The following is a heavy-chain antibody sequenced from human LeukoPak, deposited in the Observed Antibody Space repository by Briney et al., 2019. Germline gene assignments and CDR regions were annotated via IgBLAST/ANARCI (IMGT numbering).Heavy chain of an antibody. V-gene: IGHV3-74*01. J-gene: IGHJ6*03. CDR2: INNDGTAT. CDR3: ARGGNPIYYYYLDV. D-gene: IGHD1-1*01. CDR1: GFTFSSYS. Sequence: TGGSLRLSCAASGFTFSSYSMNWVRQVPGKGLVWVSRINNDGTATFFADSVKGRFTISRDNAKNTLYLQMDSLRAEDTAVYHCARGGNPIYYYYLDVWGKGTTVTVSS.